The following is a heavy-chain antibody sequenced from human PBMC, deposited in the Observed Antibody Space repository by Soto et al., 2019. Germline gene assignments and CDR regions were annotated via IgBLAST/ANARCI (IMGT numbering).Heavy chain of an antibody. D-gene: IGHD4-17*01. CDR2: IYYSGST. CDR1: GGSIGSSSYY. V-gene: IGHV4-39*01. Sequence: QLQLQESGPGLVKPSETLSLTCTVSGGSIGSSSYYWGWIRQPPGKGLEWIGSIYYSGSTYYNPSLKSRVTISVDTSKNQFSLKLSSVTAADTAVYYCARPVYGDPPYYYYYMDVWGKGTTVTVSS. CDR3: ARPVYGDPPYYYYYMDV. J-gene: IGHJ6*03.